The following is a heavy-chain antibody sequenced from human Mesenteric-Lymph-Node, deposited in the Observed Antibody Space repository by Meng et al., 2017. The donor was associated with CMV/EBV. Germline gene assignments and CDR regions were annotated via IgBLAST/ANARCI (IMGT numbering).Heavy chain of an antibody. V-gene: IGHV5-51*01. CDR3: ARRYCSSVTCYSPFDY. J-gene: IGHJ4*02. Sequence: GYSLTTYGIAWVRQMPGKGLEWMGIIAPGYSDIRYSPSFEGQVTISADESITTAYLQWSSLKASDTAMYYCARRYCSSVTCYSPFDYWGQGTLVTVSS. CDR2: IAPGYSDI. D-gene: IGHD2-15*01. CDR1: GYSLTTYG.